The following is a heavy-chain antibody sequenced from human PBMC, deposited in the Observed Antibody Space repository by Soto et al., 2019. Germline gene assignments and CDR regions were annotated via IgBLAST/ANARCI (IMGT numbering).Heavy chain of an antibody. J-gene: IGHJ4*02. V-gene: IGHV4-39*01. CDR3: ARLGWGDGDSDY. Sequence: QLQLQESGPGLVKPSETLSLTCSVSGGSINKSNYFWGWIRQPPGKGLEWIGSILYTGTTSYNSSLKSRVTISVDTSKNQFSLKLTSVTAADTAMYYCARLGWGDGDSDYWGQGTLVTVSS. CDR1: GGSINKSNYF. D-gene: IGHD2-21*01. CDR2: ILYTGTT.